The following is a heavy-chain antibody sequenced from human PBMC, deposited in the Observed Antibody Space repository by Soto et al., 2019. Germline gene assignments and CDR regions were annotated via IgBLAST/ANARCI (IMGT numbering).Heavy chain of an antibody. J-gene: IGHJ3*02. Sequence: QVQLQESGPGLVKPSQTLSLTCTVSGGSISSGGYYWSWIRQHPGKGLEWIGYIYYSGSTYYNPSLKSRVTLSVDTSKNQFSLKLGSVTAADTAVDYCAGVWGGVATLKDAFDIWGQGTMVTVSS. V-gene: IGHV4-31*03. CDR2: IYYSGST. D-gene: IGHD5-12*01. CDR3: AGVWGGVATLKDAFDI. CDR1: GGSISSGGYY.